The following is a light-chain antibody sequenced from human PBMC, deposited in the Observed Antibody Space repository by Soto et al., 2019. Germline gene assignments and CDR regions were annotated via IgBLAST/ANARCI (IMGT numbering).Light chain of an antibody. CDR3: HQRSNWQLH. Sequence: IVLTQSPATLFLSPGARATLSCRASQSVSSSLLCYQKKSVQATRILIYGASSRATGIPARFSGSGFVTDFTLTISSLEPEDFAVYYCHQRSNWQLHLGGGNKVEI. J-gene: IGKJ4*01. V-gene: IGKV3-11*01. CDR2: GAS. CDR1: QSVSSS.